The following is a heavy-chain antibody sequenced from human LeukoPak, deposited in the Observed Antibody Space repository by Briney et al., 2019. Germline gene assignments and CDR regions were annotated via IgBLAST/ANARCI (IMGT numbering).Heavy chain of an antibody. J-gene: IGHJ4*02. D-gene: IGHD3-22*01. CDR3: ARDLDSSASLED. CDR1: GYAFTGYY. V-gene: IGHV1-2*02. CDR2: IHPNSGGT. Sequence: ASVKVSCKASGYAFTGYYMHWVRQAPGQGLEWMGWIHPNSGGTNYAQKFQGRVTTTRDTSIGTAYMELSSLRSDDTAVYYCARDLDSSASLEDWGQGTLVTVSS.